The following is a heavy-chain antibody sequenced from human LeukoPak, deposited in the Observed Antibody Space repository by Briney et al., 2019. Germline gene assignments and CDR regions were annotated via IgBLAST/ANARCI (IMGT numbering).Heavy chain of an antibody. CDR2: IYYSGST. D-gene: IGHD2-15*01. CDR1: GGSISSYY. Sequence: SETLSLTCTVSGGSISSYYWSWIRQPPGKGLEWIGCIYYSGSTNYNPSLKSRVTISVDTSKNQFSLKLSSVTAADTAVYYCAREEVVRSEGYYFDYWGQGTLVTVSS. V-gene: IGHV4-59*01. CDR3: AREEVVRSEGYYFDY. J-gene: IGHJ4*02.